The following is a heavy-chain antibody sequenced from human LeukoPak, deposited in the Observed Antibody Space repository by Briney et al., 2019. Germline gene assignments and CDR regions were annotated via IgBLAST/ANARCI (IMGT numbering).Heavy chain of an antibody. CDR3: AKNQYQLLGGMGIDYYYMDV. Sequence: PGGSLRLSCAASGFTFSSYAMSWVRQAPGKGLEWVSAISGSGGSTYYADSVKGRFTISRDNSKNTLYLQMNSLRAEDTAVYYCAKNQYQLLGGMGIDYYYMDVWGQGTLVTVSS. V-gene: IGHV3-23*01. J-gene: IGHJ6*03. CDR1: GFTFSSYA. D-gene: IGHD2-2*01. CDR2: ISGSGGST.